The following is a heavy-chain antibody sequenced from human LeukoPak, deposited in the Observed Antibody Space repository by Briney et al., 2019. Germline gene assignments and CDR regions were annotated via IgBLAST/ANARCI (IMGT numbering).Heavy chain of an antibody. V-gene: IGHV3-74*01. Sequence: GGSLRLSCAASGFTFSSYWMHWVRQAPGKGLVWVSRINSDGSSTSYADSVKGRFTISRDNAKNTLYLQMDSLRAEDAAVYYCATEGIAARRPPEDNWFDPWGQGTLVTVSS. CDR3: ATEGIAARRPPEDNWFDP. CDR2: INSDGSST. CDR1: GFTFSSYW. D-gene: IGHD6-6*01. J-gene: IGHJ5*02.